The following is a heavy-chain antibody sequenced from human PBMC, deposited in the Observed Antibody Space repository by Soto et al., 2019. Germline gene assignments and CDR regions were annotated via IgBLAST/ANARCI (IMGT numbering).Heavy chain of an antibody. V-gene: IGHV4-31*03. Sequence: PSETLSLTCTVSGGSISSGGYYWSWIRQHPGKGLEWIGYIYYSGSTYYNPSLKSRVTISVDTSKNQFSPKLSSVTAADTAVYYCARERLLVPDSYFDYWGQGTLVTVSS. CDR3: ARERLLVPDSYFDY. D-gene: IGHD6-13*01. CDR1: GGSISSGGYY. CDR2: IYYSGST. J-gene: IGHJ4*02.